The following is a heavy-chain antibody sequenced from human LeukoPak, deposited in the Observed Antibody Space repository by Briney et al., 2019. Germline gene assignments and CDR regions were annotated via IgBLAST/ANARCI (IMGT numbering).Heavy chain of an antibody. V-gene: IGHV1-46*01. Sequence: ASVKVSCKASGYTFTSYYMHWVRQAPGQGLEWMGIINPSGGSTSYAQKFQGRVTMTRDTSTSTVYMELSSLRSEDTAVYYCARDSGVAEEPDAFDIWGQGTMVTVSS. J-gene: IGHJ3*02. CDR1: GYTFTSYY. D-gene: IGHD1-14*01. CDR3: ARDSGVAEEPDAFDI. CDR2: INPSGGST.